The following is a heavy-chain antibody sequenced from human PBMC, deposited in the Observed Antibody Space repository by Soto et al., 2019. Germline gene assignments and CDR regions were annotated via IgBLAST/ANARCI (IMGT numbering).Heavy chain of an antibody. CDR1: GFTFSSYS. CDR2: LSYDVRNK. J-gene: IGHJ4*02. Sequence: QVQLVESGGGVVQPGRSVRLSCAASGFTFSSYSMHWVRQSPGKGLEWVAVLSYDVRNKFYADSVKGRFTISRDNAKNTLYLQMNSLRTEDTAVDYCAREYVTGYYNVLGYWGQGTLVTVSS. CDR3: AREYVTGYYNVLGY. D-gene: IGHD3-9*01. V-gene: IGHV3-30*04.